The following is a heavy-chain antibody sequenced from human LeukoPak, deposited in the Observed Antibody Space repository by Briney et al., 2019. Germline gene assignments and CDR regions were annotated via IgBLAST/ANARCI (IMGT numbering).Heavy chain of an antibody. Sequence: PGGSLRLSCAASGFTFSSYAMSWVRRAPGKGLEWVSAISGSGGSTYYADSVKGRFTISRDNSKNTLYLQMNSLRAEDTAVYYCAAHPGYSSGWYYYWGQGTLVTVSS. CDR2: ISGSGGST. D-gene: IGHD6-19*01. CDR1: GFTFSSYA. CDR3: AAHPGYSSGWYYY. J-gene: IGHJ4*02. V-gene: IGHV3-23*01.